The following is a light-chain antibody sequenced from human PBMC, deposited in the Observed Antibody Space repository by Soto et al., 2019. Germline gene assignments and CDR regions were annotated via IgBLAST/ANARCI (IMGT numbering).Light chain of an antibody. V-gene: IGKV3-15*01. CDR2: GAT. Sequence: EKLMTQSPATLSVSPGERATLSCRASQSVSSNLAWYQQKPGQAPRILIHGATTRDTGIPARFSGSGSGTEFTLTISSLQSEDFSVYYCQQYNNWPRTFGQGTKVDIK. CDR1: QSVSSN. CDR3: QQYNNWPRT. J-gene: IGKJ1*01.